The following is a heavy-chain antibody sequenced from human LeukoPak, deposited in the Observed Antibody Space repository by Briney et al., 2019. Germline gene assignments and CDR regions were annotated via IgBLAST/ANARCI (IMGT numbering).Heavy chain of an antibody. J-gene: IGHJ4*02. D-gene: IGHD2-15*01. CDR2: IKQDGSEK. CDR1: GFTFSRYW. CDR3: AREEGSSIYSRYFDY. V-gene: IGHV3-7*04. Sequence: GGSLRLSCAASGFTFSRYWMSWVRQAPGKGLEWVANIKQDGSEKYYVASAKGRFTISRDNAKNSLYLQMNGLRAEDTAIYYCAREEGSSIYSRYFDYWGQGTLATVSS.